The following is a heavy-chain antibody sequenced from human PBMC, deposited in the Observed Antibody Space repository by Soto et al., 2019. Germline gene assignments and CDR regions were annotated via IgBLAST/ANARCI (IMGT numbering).Heavy chain of an antibody. D-gene: IGHD1-26*01. V-gene: IGHV4-34*01. Sequence: KSSETLSLTCAVYGGSFSGYYWNWIRQPPGKGLEWIGEINHSGSTNYNPSLKSRVTISVDTSKNQFSLKLSSVTAADTAVYYCARGERIVGATYGAWFDPWGQGTLVTVSS. CDR2: INHSGST. CDR1: GGSFSGYY. J-gene: IGHJ5*02. CDR3: ARGERIVGATYGAWFDP.